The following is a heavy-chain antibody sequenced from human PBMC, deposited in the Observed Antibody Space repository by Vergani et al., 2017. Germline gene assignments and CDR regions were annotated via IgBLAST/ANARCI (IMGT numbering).Heavy chain of an antibody. CDR3: AREIDSSSSPDY. J-gene: IGHJ4*02. Sequence: VQLVQSGGGLVQPGRSLRLSCAASGFTFDDYAMHWVRQAPGKGLEWVSGISWNSGSIGYADSVKGRFTISRDNAKNSLYLQMNSLRAEDTAVYYCAREIDSSSSPDYWGQGTLVTVSS. D-gene: IGHD6-6*01. CDR1: GFTFDDYA. CDR2: ISWNSGSI. V-gene: IGHV3-9*01.